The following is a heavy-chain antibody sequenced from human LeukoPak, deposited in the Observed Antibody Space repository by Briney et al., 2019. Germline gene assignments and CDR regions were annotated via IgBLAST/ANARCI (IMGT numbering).Heavy chain of an antibody. Sequence: KPSETLSLTCAVSGGSVSSSKYLWGWIRQPPGKELEWIGSIFYSGNADYNPSLRSRVTLSVDTSKDQFSLKLTSVTAADSAVYYCAGLGVMVLVYQFESWGQGTPVTVSS. CDR1: GGSVSSSKYL. CDR2: IFYSGNA. V-gene: IGHV4-39*07. D-gene: IGHD2-8*01. CDR3: AGLGVMVLVYQFES. J-gene: IGHJ4*02.